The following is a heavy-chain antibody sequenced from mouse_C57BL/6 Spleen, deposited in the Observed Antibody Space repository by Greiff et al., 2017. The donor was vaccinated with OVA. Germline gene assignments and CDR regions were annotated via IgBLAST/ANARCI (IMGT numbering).Heavy chain of an antibody. CDR2: IDPNSGGT. CDR1: GYTFTGYW. V-gene: IGHV1-72*01. D-gene: IGHD1-1*01. Sequence: QVQLQQPGAELVKPGASVKLSCKASGYTFTGYWMHWVKQRPGRGLEWIGRIDPNSGGTKYNEKFKSKATLTVDKPSSTAYMQVSSLTSEDSAVYYCARSGGSSFDYWGQGTTLTVSS. J-gene: IGHJ2*01. CDR3: ARSGGSSFDY.